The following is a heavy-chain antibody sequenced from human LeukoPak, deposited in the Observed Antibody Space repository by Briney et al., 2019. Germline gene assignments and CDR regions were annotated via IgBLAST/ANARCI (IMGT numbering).Heavy chain of an antibody. D-gene: IGHD3-10*01. J-gene: IGHJ6*03. CDR1: GYTFTDYY. Sequence: ASVKVSCKASGYTFTDYYMHWVRQAPGQGLEWMGWINPHSGGTDHAQKFQGRVTMTRDTSISTAYMELSRLRSDDTAVYYCARGWFGELNYYYMDVWGKGTTVTVSS. CDR2: INPHSGGT. V-gene: IGHV1-2*02. CDR3: ARGWFGELNYYYMDV.